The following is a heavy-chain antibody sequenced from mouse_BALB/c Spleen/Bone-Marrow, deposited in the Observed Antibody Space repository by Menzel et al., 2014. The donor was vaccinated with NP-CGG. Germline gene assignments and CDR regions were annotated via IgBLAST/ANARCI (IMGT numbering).Heavy chain of an antibody. CDR1: GYSITSGYS. D-gene: IGHD2-1*01. CDR3: ARTRYGNFAY. V-gene: IGHV3-1*02. Sequence: EVKLVESGPDLVKPSQSLSLPCIVTGYSITSGYSWHWIRQFPGNKLEWMGYIHYSGSTNYNPSLKSRISITRDTSKNQFFLQLNSVTTEDAATYYCARTRYGNFAYWGQGTLVTVSA. CDR2: IHYSGST. J-gene: IGHJ3*01.